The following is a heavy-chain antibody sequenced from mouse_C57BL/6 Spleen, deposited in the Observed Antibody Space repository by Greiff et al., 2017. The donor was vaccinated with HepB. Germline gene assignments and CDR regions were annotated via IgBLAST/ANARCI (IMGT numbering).Heavy chain of an antibody. CDR3: ARNEEGDSSGYVAY. Sequence: VQRVESGPGLVAPSQSLSITCTVSGFSLTSYAISWVRQPPGKGLEWLGVIWTGGGTNYNSALKSRLSISKDNSKSQVFLKMNSLQTDDTARYYCARNEEGDSSGYVAYWGQGTLVTVSA. CDR1: GFSLTSYA. V-gene: IGHV2-9-1*01. D-gene: IGHD3-2*02. J-gene: IGHJ3*01. CDR2: IWTGGGT.